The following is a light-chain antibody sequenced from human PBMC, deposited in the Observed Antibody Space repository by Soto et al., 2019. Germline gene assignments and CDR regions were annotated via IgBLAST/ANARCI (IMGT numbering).Light chain of an antibody. CDR2: NVN. J-gene: IGLJ1*01. V-gene: IGLV2-14*01. CDR3: ASFTNTYSYV. Sequence: QSVLTQPASVSGSHGQSITISCTGTSGDVGAYDFVSWYQQHPGKAPRLMIYNVNNRPAGASNRFSGSKSGSTASLTISTLQAEDEADYYCASFTNTYSYVFGAGTKFTVL. CDR1: SGDVGAYDF.